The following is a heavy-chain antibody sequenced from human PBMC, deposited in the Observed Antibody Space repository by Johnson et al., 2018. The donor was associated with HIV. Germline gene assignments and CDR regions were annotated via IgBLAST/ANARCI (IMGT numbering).Heavy chain of an antibody. V-gene: IGHV3-33*08. D-gene: IGHD3-16*02. CDR3: ARGPIADDAFDI. Sequence: QVQLVESGGGVVQPGRSLRLSCAASAFAFSSYVMHWVRQAPGKGLEWVAVIWYDGSNKYYADSVKGRFTISRDNSKNTLYLQMNSLRAEDTAVYFCARGPIADDAFDIWGQGTMVTVSS. J-gene: IGHJ3*02. CDR1: AFAFSSYV. CDR2: IWYDGSNK.